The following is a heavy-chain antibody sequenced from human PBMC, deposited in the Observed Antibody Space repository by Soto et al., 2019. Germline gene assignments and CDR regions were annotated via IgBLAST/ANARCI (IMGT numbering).Heavy chain of an antibody. CDR3: VHTLSSHDYVSWYFEL. Sequence: QITLKESGPTLVKPTQTLSLTCTFSAFSLSTNGVGVGWIRQPPGKALEWLALIYWNDDKRYSPSLKGRLTITQDTSKSPVVLTMTNMEPVDTATYYCVHTLSSHDYVSWYFELWCRGTLVTVSS. J-gene: IGHJ2*01. D-gene: IGHD3-16*01. V-gene: IGHV2-5*01. CDR1: AFSLSTNGVG. CDR2: IYWNDDK.